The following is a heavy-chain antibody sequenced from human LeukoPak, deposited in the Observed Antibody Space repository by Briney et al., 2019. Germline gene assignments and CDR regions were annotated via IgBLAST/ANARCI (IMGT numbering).Heavy chain of an antibody. V-gene: IGHV3-7*01. Sequence: PSGGSLRLSCAASGFTFSSYWMSWVRQAPGKGLEWVANIRKDGSEKYYVDSVKGRFTISRDNAKTSLYLQMNSLRAEDTAVYYCARHLSGVTGYTYGRGIDYWGQGTLVTVSP. CDR2: IRKDGSEK. D-gene: IGHD5-18*01. CDR1: GFTFSSYW. CDR3: ARHLSGVTGYTYGRGIDY. J-gene: IGHJ4*02.